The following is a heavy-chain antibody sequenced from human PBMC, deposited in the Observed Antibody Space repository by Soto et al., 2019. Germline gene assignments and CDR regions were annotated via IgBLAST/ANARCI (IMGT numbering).Heavy chain of an antibody. CDR1: GGSISSYY. V-gene: IGHV4-59*01. J-gene: IGHJ6*03. CDR3: ARGVDEHYYYYMDV. D-gene: IGHD5-12*01. Sequence: SETLSLTCTVSGGSISSYYWSWIRQPPGKGLEWIGYIYYSGSTNYNPSLKSRVTISVDTSKNQFSLKLSSVTAADTAVYYCARGVDEHYYYYMDVWGKGTTVTVSS. CDR2: IYYSGST.